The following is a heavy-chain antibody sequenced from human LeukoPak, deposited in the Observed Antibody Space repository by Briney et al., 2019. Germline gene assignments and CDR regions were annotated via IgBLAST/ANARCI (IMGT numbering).Heavy chain of an antibody. V-gene: IGHV1-18*01. Sequence: ASVKVSCTASGFTFTRYGISRVRQAPGQGLEWMGWISAYNRDTKYAQNFQGRVTMTTDTSTSTAYMELRSLRSDDTAVYYCARDFSNTSGFKVVVDYWGQGTLVTVSS. J-gene: IGHJ4*02. CDR2: ISAYNRDT. CDR1: GFTFTRYG. CDR3: ARDFSNTSGFKVVVDY. D-gene: IGHD3-22*01.